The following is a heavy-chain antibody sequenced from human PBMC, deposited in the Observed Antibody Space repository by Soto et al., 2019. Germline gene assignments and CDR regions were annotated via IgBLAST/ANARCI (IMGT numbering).Heavy chain of an antibody. Sequence: EAQLVESGGDLVQPGGSLRLSCAASGFSFSSYSMNWVRQAPGKGLEWVSYISRSSNTINYADSVKGRFTISRDNAKNSLFLQMNSLRAEDTAVYYCARDREYCSGDKCYETGSAYWGQGTMVTVSS. D-gene: IGHD2-15*01. CDR3: ARDREYCSGDKCYETGSAY. V-gene: IGHV3-48*01. CDR1: GFSFSSYS. CDR2: ISRSSNTI. J-gene: IGHJ4*02.